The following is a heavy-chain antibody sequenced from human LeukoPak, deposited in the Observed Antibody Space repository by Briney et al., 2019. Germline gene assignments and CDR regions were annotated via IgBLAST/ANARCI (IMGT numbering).Heavy chain of an antibody. V-gene: IGHV3-21*01. D-gene: IGHD2-2*01. J-gene: IGHJ6*02. CDR2: ISSSSSYI. CDR1: GFTFSSYS. CDR3: ARVYCGSTSCYYYYYGMDV. Sequence: GGSLRLSCAASGFTFSSYSMNWVRQAPGKGLERVSSISSSSSYIYYADSVKGRFTISRDNAKNSLYLQMNSLRAEDTAVYYCARVYCGSTSCYYYYYGMDVWGQGTTVTVSS.